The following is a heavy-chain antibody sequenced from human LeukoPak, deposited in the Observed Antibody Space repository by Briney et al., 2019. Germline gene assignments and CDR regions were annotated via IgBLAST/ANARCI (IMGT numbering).Heavy chain of an antibody. CDR2: IYHSGST. D-gene: IGHD4-23*01. V-gene: IGHV4-30-2*05. Sequence: SETLSLTCAVSGGSISSGGYSWSWIRQPPGKGLEWIGYIYHSGSTYYNPSLKSRVTISVDTSKNQFSLKLSSVTAADTAVYYCARDLLNEGNHLDYWGQGTLVTVSS. J-gene: IGHJ4*02. CDR1: GGSISSGGYS. CDR3: ARDLLNEGNHLDY.